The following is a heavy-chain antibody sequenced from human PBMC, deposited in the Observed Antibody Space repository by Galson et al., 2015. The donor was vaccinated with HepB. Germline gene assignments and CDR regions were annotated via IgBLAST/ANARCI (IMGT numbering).Heavy chain of an antibody. CDR2: IYYSGST. J-gene: IGHJ4*02. Sequence: SETLSLTCTVSGGSISSYYWSWIRQPPGKGLEWIGYIYYSGSTNYNPSLKSRVTISVDTSKNQFSLKLSSVTAADTAVYYCAGTRGHEWEPTTYFDYWGQGTLVTVSS. D-gene: IGHD1-26*01. CDR1: GGSISSYY. V-gene: IGHV4-59*08. CDR3: AGTRGHEWEPTTYFDY.